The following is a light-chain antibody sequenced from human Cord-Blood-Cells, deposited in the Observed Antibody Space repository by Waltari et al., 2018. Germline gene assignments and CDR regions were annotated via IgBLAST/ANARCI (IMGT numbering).Light chain of an antibody. J-gene: IGLJ3*02. CDR2: YDS. CDR3: QVWDSSSDHWV. V-gene: IGLV3-21*04. Sequence: SYVLTQPPSVPVAPGKLASVTRGGNNIGSKSEHWYQQQPGQAPVLVIYYDSDRPSGLPERFSGSNSGNTATLTSSRVEAGDEADYFCQVWDSSSDHWVFGGGTKLTVL. CDR1: NIGSKS.